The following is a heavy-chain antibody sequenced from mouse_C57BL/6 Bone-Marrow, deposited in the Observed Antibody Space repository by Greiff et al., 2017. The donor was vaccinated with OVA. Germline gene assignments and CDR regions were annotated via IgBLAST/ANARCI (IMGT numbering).Heavy chain of an antibody. CDR2: IHPNSGST. D-gene: IGHD1-1*01. J-gene: IGHJ4*01. CDR1: GYTFTSYW. Sequence: QVQLQQPGAELVKPGASVKLSCKASGYTFTSYWMHWVKQRPGQGLEWIGMIHPNSGSTNYNEKFKSKATLTVDKYSSTAYMQLSSLTSEDSAVYYCSISSHYYCSSYSYYAMDYWGQGTSVTVSS. CDR3: SISSHYYCSSYSYYAMDY. V-gene: IGHV1-64*01.